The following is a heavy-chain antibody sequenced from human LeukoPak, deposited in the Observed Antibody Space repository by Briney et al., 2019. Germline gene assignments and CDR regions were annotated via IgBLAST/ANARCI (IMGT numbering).Heavy chain of an antibody. Sequence: ASVKVSCKASGDTFSRYAVSWVRQAPGQGLEWMGRIIPILGVTYYAQKFQGRVTITADKSPTAAYMELSSLTSEDTGVYFCARGLINPGDFYGMDVWGQGTTVTVSS. CDR3: ARGLINPGDFYGMDV. J-gene: IGHJ6*02. CDR2: IIPILGVT. V-gene: IGHV1-69*04. CDR1: GDTFSRYA.